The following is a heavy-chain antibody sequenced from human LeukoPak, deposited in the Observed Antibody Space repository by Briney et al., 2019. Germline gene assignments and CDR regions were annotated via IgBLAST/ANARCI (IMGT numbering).Heavy chain of an antibody. D-gene: IGHD6-6*01. J-gene: IGHJ3*02. Sequence: AGSLRLSCAASGFTFSSYSMNWVRQAPGKGLEWVSSISSGSTYMYYADSVKGRFTISRDNAQNSVFLQMNSLRAEDTAVYYCGRVGGRSKAAKGDAFDIWGQGTMVVVSS. CDR2: ISSGSTYM. CDR3: GRVGGRSKAAKGDAFDI. CDR1: GFTFSSYS. V-gene: IGHV3-21*06.